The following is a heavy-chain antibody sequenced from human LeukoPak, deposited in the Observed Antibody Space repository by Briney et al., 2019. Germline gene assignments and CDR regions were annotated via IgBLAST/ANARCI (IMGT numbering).Heavy chain of an antibody. J-gene: IGHJ4*02. Sequence: GGSLRLSCAVSGFTVSGNYMNWVRQAPGQGLDWVSVIHTGGSTYHADSVKGRLIISRDASKNMLYLQMNNLRAEDTAVYYCARARDFDYWGQGTLVTVSS. CDR1: GFTVSGNY. V-gene: IGHV3-66*01. CDR2: IHTGGST. CDR3: ARARDFDY.